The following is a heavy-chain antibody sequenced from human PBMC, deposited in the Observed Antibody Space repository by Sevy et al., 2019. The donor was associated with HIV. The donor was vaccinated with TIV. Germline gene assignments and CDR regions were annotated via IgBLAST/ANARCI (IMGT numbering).Heavy chain of an antibody. CDR2: ISSDGNNM. J-gene: IGHJ2*01. D-gene: IGHD3-22*01. V-gene: IGHV3-11*01. CDR3: ARDRRGDSSGSYYWYFDL. CDR1: GFTFSDYY. Sequence: GESLKISCAASGFTFSDYYMSWLRQAPGKGLEWVTYISSDGNNMFYADSVKGRFTISRDNAQKSLFLQMNSLRADDTAVYYYARDRRGDSSGSYYWYFDLWGRGTLVTVSS.